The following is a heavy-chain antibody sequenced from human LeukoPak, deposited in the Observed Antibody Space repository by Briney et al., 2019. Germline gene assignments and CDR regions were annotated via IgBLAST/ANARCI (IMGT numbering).Heavy chain of an antibody. CDR2: ISSSSSSI. CDR3: AKKGSGLTGTTVGLDY. CDR1: GFTFSSYS. J-gene: IGHJ4*02. D-gene: IGHD1-20*01. V-gene: IGHV3-48*01. Sequence: GGSLRLSCAASGFTFSSYSMNWVRQAPGKGLEWVSYISSSSSSIYYADSVKGRFTISRDNAKNSLYLQMNSLRAEDTAVYYCAKKGSGLTGTTVGLDYWGQGTLVTVSS.